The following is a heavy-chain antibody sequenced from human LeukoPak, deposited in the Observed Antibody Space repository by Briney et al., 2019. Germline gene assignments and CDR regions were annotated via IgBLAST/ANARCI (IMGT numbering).Heavy chain of an antibody. D-gene: IGHD2-21*01. CDR2: INGDGSST. V-gene: IGHV3-74*01. Sequence: GGSLRLSCVASGFTFSSFWMHWVRQAPGKGLVWVAHINGDGSSTSYADSVKGRFTISRDNARNMVYLQMNSLRAEDAAVYYCARGVGGDDLWGQGILVTVSS. CDR1: GFTFSSFW. J-gene: IGHJ5*02. CDR3: ARGVGGDDL.